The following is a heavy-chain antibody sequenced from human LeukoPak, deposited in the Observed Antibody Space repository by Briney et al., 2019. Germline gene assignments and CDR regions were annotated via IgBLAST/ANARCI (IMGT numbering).Heavy chain of an antibody. CDR2: ISGSSVYI. Sequence: PGGSLGLSCAASGFTFSSYSMNWVRQAPGKGLEWVSSISGSSVYIYYADSVQGRFTISRDNAKKSLFLQMNSLRAEDTAVYYCVRAMEMTTIGPGYWGQGTLVTVSS. CDR1: GFTFSSYS. CDR3: VRAMEMTTIGPGY. V-gene: IGHV3-21*01. J-gene: IGHJ4*02. D-gene: IGHD5-24*01.